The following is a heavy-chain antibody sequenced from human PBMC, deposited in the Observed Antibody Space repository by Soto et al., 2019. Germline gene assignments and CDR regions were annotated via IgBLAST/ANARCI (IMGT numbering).Heavy chain of an antibody. CDR3: ARSVATITPYYYYYYMDV. V-gene: IGHV4-39*07. CDR2: IYYSGST. J-gene: IGHJ6*03. CDR1: GGSISSSSYY. Sequence: CTVSGGSISSSSYYWGWIRQPPGKGLEWIGSIYYSGSTNYNPSLQSRVTISVDTSKNQFSLKLSSVTAADTAVYYCARSVATITPYYYYYYMDVWGKGTTVTVSS. D-gene: IGHD5-12*01.